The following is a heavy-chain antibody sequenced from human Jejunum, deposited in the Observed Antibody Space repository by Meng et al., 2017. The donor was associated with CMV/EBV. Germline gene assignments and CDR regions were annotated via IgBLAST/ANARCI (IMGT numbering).Heavy chain of an antibody. Sequence: QVQLVQSGAEVKKLXXXXXXXCKASGYTFTGYYLHWVRQVPGQGLEWMGWINPKSGGTKFAQNFQGRVSLTRDTSISTAYMELSRLRSDDTAVYYCARGRYELIWGLFDPWGQGTLGTVSS. CDR3: ARGRYELIWGLFDP. CDR1: GYTFTGYY. D-gene: IGHD1-1*01. V-gene: IGHV1-2*02. CDR2: INPKSGGT. J-gene: IGHJ5*02.